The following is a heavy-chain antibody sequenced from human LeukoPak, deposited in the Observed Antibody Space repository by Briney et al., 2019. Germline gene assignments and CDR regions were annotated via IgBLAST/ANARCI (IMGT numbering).Heavy chain of an antibody. D-gene: IGHD4/OR15-4a*01. V-gene: IGHV4-39*01. Sequence: KPSETLSLTCFVSGDSISTSHYYWGWIRQPPGKGLEWIGSIHRSGNTYYNPSLKSRVTTSVDMSKNQFSLKLTSVTAADTAVYYCVRDSYGGNRDFGFWGQRAQVTVSS. CDR3: VRDSYGGNRDFGF. CDR1: GDSISTSHYY. J-gene: IGHJ4*02. CDR2: IHRSGNT.